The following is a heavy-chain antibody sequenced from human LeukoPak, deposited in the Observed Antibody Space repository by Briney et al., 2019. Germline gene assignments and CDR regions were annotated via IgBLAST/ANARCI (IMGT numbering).Heavy chain of an antibody. CDR3: ARGTTVTTHFDY. CDR1: GYTFTGYY. V-gene: IGHV1-69*04. Sequence: SVKVSCKASGYTFTGYYMHWVRQAPGQGLEWMGRIIPILGIANYAQKFQGRVTITADKSTSTAYMELSSLRSEDTAVYYCARGTTVTTHFDYWGQGTLVTVSS. J-gene: IGHJ4*02. CDR2: IIPILGIA. D-gene: IGHD4-17*01.